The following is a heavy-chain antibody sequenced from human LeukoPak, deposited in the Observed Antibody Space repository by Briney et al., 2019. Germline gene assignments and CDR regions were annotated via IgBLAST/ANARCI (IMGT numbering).Heavy chain of an antibody. V-gene: IGHV1-2*02. CDR3: ARTRSGWYVGFDC. J-gene: IGHJ4*02. D-gene: IGHD6-19*01. CDR1: GYTFTGYY. Sequence: ASVKVSCKASGYTFTGYYMHWVRQAPGQGLEWMGWINPNSGGTNCAQKFQGRVTMTRDTPISTVYMELSRLRSDDTAVYYCARTRSGWYVGFDCWGRGTLVAVSS. CDR2: INPNSGGT.